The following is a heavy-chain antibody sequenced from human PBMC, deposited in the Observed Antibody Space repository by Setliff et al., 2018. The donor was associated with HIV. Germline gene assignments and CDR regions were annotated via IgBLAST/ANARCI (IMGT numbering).Heavy chain of an antibody. J-gene: IGHJ1*01. V-gene: IGHV4-34*01. CDR1: GASFSDYS. CDR3: AKSPGFTGYGGSG. D-gene: IGHD5-12*01. CDR2: INHSGST. Sequence: SETLSLTCAVYGASFSDYSWSWIRQPPGKGPEWIGEINHSGSTNYNPSLKTRVTISVDTSKNQFSLKLTSVTAADTAVYYCAKSPGFTGYGGSGWGQGTLVTVTS.